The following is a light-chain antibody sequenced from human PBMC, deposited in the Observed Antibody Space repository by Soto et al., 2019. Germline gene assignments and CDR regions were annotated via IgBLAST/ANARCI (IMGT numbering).Light chain of an antibody. J-gene: IGKJ4*01. Sequence: ELVMTQSPATLSVSPVERATLSFSASQSFSSNVAWYQQKPGQAPRLLIYGTSTRVTGIPARFSGSGSGTEFTLTISSLQSEDFAVYYCQQYYNWPLTFGGGTKVDIK. CDR1: QSFSSN. CDR2: GTS. CDR3: QQYYNWPLT. V-gene: IGKV3-15*01.